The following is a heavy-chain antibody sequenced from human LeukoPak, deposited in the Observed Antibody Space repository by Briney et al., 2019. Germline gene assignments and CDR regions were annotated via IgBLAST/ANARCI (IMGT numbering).Heavy chain of an antibody. V-gene: IGHV4-34*01. Sequence: SETLSLTCAVYGGSFSGYYWSWIRQPPGKGLEWIGEINHSGSTNYNPSLKSRVTISVDTSKNEFSLKLSSVTAADTAVYYCARHIDYWGQGTLVTVSS. CDR1: GGSFSGYY. CDR2: INHSGST. CDR3: ARHIDY. J-gene: IGHJ4*02.